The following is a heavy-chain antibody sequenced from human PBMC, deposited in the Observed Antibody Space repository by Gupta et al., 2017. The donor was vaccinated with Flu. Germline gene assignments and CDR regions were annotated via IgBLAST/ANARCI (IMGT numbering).Heavy chain of an antibody. CDR2: ISWNGDHT. D-gene: IGHD2/OR15-2a*01. CDR3: AIYRGSLTFYYPIDV. CDR1: GFDLEVYA. Sequence: EVPRVVSGGGLEQPGGSLRLSVDASGFDLEVYAMPWVRPVPGKALGWVSGISWNGDHTIYGDSVKGLFTISMDNAKNALYVRMNSLRVEDTALYYCAIYRGSLTFYYPIDVWGQGTTVTVSS. V-gene: IGHV3-9*01. J-gene: IGHJ6*02.